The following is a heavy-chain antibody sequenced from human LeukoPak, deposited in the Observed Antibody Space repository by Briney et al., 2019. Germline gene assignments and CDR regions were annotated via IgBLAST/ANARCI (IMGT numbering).Heavy chain of an antibody. CDR2: IKQDGSEK. D-gene: IGHD2-2*01. V-gene: IGHV3-7*01. CDR1: GFTFTKYW. CDR3: ARGLDCRSTSCYLDN. J-gene: IGHJ4*02. Sequence: SGGSLRLSCAASGFTFTKYWMTWVRQAPGEGLEWVANIKQDGSEKFYVDSVKGRFTISRDNAKNSLDLQINSLGAEDTAVYYCARGLDCRSTSCYLDNWGQGTLVTVSS.